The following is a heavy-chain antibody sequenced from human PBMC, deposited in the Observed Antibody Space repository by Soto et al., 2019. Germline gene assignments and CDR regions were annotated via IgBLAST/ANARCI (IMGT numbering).Heavy chain of an antibody. CDR3: ARVPRGYSYGSLDY. Sequence: PGGSLRLSCAASGFTFISYAMSWVRQAPGKGLEWVSAISGSGGSTYYADSVKGRFTISRDNSKNTLYLQMNSLRAEDTAVYYCARVPRGYSYGSLDYWGQGTLVTVSS. CDR1: GFTFISYA. D-gene: IGHD5-18*01. J-gene: IGHJ4*02. V-gene: IGHV3-23*01. CDR2: ISGSGGST.